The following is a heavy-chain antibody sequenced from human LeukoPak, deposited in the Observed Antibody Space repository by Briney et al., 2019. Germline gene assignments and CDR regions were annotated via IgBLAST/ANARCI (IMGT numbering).Heavy chain of an antibody. CDR2: IYTSGST. Sequence: SETLSLTCTVSGGSIRSYYWSWIRQPAGKGLEWIGRIYTSGSTNYNPSLKSRVTMSVDTSKNQFSLKLSSVTAADTAVYYCARDRSSSSVWSWFDPWGQGTLVAVSS. J-gene: IGHJ5*02. V-gene: IGHV4-4*07. CDR3: ARDRSSSSVWSWFDP. D-gene: IGHD6-6*01. CDR1: GGSIRSYY.